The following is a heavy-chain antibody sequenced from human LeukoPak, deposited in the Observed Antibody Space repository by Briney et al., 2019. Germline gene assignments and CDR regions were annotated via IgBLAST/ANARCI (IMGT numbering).Heavy chain of an antibody. CDR1: GGSFSGYY. D-gene: IGHD3-22*01. V-gene: IGHV4-34*01. J-gene: IGHJ4*02. Sequence: PSETLSLTCAVYGGSFSGYYWSWIRQPPGKGLEWIGEINHSGSTNYNPSPKSRVTISVDTSKNQFSLKLSSVTAADTAVYYCARVRNYYDSSGLVDYWGQGTLVTVSS. CDR2: INHSGST. CDR3: ARVRNYYDSSGLVDY.